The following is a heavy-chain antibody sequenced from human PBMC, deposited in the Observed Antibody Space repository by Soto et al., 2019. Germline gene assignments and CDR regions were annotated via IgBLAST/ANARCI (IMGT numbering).Heavy chain of an antibody. D-gene: IGHD3-10*01. CDR3: ARGPELRDAFDI. J-gene: IGHJ3*02. CDR2: ISAHNGYI. CDR1: GYTFSNYG. Sequence: QVQLVQSGAEVKKPGASVKVSCKASGYTFSNYGINWVRQAPGQGLEWMGWISAHNGYINYAQKLQGRVTMTTDTSTSTAYMELRSLTSDDTAVYYCARGPELRDAFDIWGQGTMVTVSS. V-gene: IGHV1-18*01.